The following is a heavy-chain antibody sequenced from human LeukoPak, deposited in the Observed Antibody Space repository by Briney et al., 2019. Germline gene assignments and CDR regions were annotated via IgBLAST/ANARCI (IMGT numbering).Heavy chain of an antibody. J-gene: IGHJ3*02. CDR1: GFTFSSYE. Sequence: PGGSLRLSCAASGFTFSSYEMNWVRQAPGKGLEWVSYISSSGSTIYYADSVKGRFTISRDNAKNSLYLQMNSLRAEDTAVYYCARELFGDFAFDIWGQGTMVTVSS. CDR2: ISSSGSTI. CDR3: ARELFGDFAFDI. D-gene: IGHD3-10*02. V-gene: IGHV3-48*03.